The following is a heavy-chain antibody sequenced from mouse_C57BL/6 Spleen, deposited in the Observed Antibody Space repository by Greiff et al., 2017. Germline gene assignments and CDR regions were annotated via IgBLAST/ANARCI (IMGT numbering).Heavy chain of an antibody. V-gene: IGHV1-78*01. D-gene: IGHD2-3*01. J-gene: IGHJ3*01. CDR2: IYPRDGST. CDR1: GYTFTDHT. CDR3: ARTAFYDGYPFAY. Sequence: VQLVESDAELVKPGASVKISCKVSGYTFTDHTIHWMKQRPEQGLEWIGYIYPRDGSTKYNEKFKGKATLTADKSSSTAYMQLNSLTSEDSAVYFCARTAFYDGYPFAYWGQGTLVTVSA.